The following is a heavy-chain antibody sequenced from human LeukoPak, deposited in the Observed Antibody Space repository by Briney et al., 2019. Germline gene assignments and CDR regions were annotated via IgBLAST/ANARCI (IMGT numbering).Heavy chain of an antibody. D-gene: IGHD4-17*01. J-gene: IGHJ2*01. CDR1: GYLFTNYW. CDR2: INCAESYA. V-gene: IGHV5-10-1*01. CDR3: ARAATVTGDWYFDF. Sequence: GASLRISCQGSGYLFTNYWISWMRQMPGTGLEWMGWINCAESYAIYSPSFQGHVTMSADRSIRTVYLQWASLKTSDNAIYYCARAATVTGDWYFDFWGPGTLVTVSP.